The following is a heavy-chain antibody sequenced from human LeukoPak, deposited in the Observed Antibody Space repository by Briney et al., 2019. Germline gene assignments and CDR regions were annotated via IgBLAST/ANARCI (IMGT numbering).Heavy chain of an antibody. V-gene: IGHV5-51*01. Sequence: PGESLKISCKGSGYSFTSYWIGWVRQMPGEGLEWMGIIYPGDSDTRYSPSFQGQVTISADKSISTAYLQWSSLKASDTAMYYCARSRTRYYYDSSGYYRDFDYWGQGTLVTVSS. CDR3: ARSRTRYYYDSSGYYRDFDY. J-gene: IGHJ4*02. D-gene: IGHD3-22*01. CDR1: GYSFTSYW. CDR2: IYPGDSDT.